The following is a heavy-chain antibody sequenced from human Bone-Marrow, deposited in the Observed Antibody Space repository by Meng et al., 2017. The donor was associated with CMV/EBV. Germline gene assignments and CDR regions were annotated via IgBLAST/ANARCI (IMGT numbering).Heavy chain of an antibody. D-gene: IGHD2-2*01. Sequence: ASVKVSCKASGYTFTSYDINWVRQATGQGLEWMGWMNPNSGNTGYAQKFQGRVTMTRNTSISTAYMELSSLRTEDTAVYYCATDLVVVPAARKSAFDIWGQGTMVTVSS. V-gene: IGHV1-8*01. J-gene: IGHJ3*02. CDR1: GYTFTSYD. CDR2: MNPNSGNT. CDR3: ATDLVVVPAARKSAFDI.